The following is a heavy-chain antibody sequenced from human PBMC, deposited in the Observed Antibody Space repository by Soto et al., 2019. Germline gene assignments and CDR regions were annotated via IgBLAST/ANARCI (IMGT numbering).Heavy chain of an antibody. CDR1: GGSLSGDY. Sequence: QVQLQQWGAGLLKPSETLSLTCGVYGGSLSGDYWSWIRQPPGKGLEWIGEVHHSGSSNVNPSVKCRVTISVDTSKNQVSLKVKSVTAADTAIYYCARVSSPLVRPRMDVWGQGTTVTVSS. D-gene: IGHD2-8*02. V-gene: IGHV4-34*01. J-gene: IGHJ6*02. CDR2: VHHSGSS. CDR3: ARVSSPLVRPRMDV.